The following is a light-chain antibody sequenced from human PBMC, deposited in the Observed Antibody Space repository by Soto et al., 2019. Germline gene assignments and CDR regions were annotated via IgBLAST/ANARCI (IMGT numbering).Light chain of an antibody. CDR1: QSVSSSY. V-gene: IGKV3-20*01. Sequence: EIVLTQSPGTLSLSPGERATHSCRASQSVSSSYLAWYQQKPGQAPRLLIYGASSRATGIPDRFSGSGSGTDFTLTISRLEPEDFAVYYCQQYGSSPPLTFGGGIKVEIK. CDR2: GAS. CDR3: QQYGSSPPLT. J-gene: IGKJ4*01.